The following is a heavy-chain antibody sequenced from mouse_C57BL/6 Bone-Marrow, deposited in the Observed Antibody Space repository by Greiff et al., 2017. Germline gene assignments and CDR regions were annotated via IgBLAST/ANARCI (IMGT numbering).Heavy chain of an antibody. CDR1: GYTFTSYW. V-gene: IGHV1-69*01. J-gene: IGHJ2*01. D-gene: IGHD2-4*01. CDR2: IDPADSDT. Sequence: VQLQQPGAELVMPGASVKLSCKASGYTFTSYWMHWVKQRPGQGLEWIGEIDPADSDTNYNQKFKGKSTLTVDKSSSTAYMQLSSLTSEDSAVYYCARGDYSDYWGQGTTLTVSS. CDR3: ARGDYSDY.